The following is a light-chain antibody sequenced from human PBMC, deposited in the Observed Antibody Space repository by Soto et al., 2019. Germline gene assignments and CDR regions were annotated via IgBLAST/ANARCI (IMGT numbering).Light chain of an antibody. CDR1: SSNIGSHY. Sequence: QSVLTQPHSVSAAPGQKVTISCSGSSSNIGSHYVSWYQQLPGTAPKLLIYDDNKRPSGIPDRFSGSKSGTSATLGITGLQTGDEADYYCATWDTSLSAHVVFGGGTKLTVL. CDR2: DDN. J-gene: IGLJ2*01. V-gene: IGLV1-51*01. CDR3: ATWDTSLSAHVV.